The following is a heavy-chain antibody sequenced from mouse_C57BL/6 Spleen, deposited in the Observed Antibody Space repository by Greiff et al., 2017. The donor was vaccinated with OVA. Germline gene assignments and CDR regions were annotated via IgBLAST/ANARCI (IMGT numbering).Heavy chain of an antibody. CDR2: IDPETGGT. V-gene: IGHV1-15*01. CDR1: GYTFTDYE. CDR3: TRDPKGAMDY. Sequence: VQLQQSGAELVRPGASVTLSCKASGYTFTDYEMHWVKQTPVHGLEWIGAIDPETGGTAYNQKFKGKAILTADKSSSTAYMELRSLTSEDSAVYYCTRDPKGAMDYWGQGTSVTVSS. D-gene: IGHD1-3*01. J-gene: IGHJ4*01.